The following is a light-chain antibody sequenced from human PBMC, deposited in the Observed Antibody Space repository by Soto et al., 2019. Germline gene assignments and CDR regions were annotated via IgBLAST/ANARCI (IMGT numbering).Light chain of an antibody. CDR3: QQFSSYPLT. CDR1: QSVSSY. V-gene: IGKV3-20*01. Sequence: EIVLTQSPATLSLSPGERGTLSCRASQSVSSYLAWYQQKPGQAPRLLIYDASSRATGIPDRFSGGGSGTDFTLTISRLEPEDFAVYYCQQFSSYPLTFGGGTKVDI. CDR2: DAS. J-gene: IGKJ4*01.